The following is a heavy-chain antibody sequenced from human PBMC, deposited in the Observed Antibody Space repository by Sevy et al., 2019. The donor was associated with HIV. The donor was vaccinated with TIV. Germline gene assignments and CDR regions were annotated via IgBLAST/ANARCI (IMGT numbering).Heavy chain of an antibody. CDR1: GFTFSSYA. J-gene: IGHJ4*02. CDR3: ASDGRQQLAYYFDY. V-gene: IGHV3-30-3*01. Sequence: GGSLRLSCAASGFTFSSYAMHWVRQAPGKGLEWVAVISYDGSNKHYADSVKGRFTISRDNSKNTLYLQMNSLRAEDTAVYYCASDGRQQLAYYFDYWGQGTLVTVSS. D-gene: IGHD6-13*01. CDR2: ISYDGSNK.